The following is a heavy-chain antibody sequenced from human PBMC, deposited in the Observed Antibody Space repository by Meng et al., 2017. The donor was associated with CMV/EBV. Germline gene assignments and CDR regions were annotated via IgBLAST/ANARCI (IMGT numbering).Heavy chain of an antibody. CDR1: GFTFSSYA. Sequence: GGSLRLSCAASGFTFSSYAMHWVRQAPGKGLEYVSAISSNGGSTYYADSVKGRFTISRDNSKNTLYLQVGSLRAEDMAVYYCARVTGAGDYYFDYWGQGTLVTVSS. J-gene: IGHJ4*02. CDR2: ISSNGGST. V-gene: IGHV3-64*02. CDR3: ARVTGAGDYYFDY. D-gene: IGHD4-17*01.